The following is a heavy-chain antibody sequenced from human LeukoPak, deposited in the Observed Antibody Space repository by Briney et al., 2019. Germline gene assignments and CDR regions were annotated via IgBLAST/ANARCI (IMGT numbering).Heavy chain of an antibody. Sequence: EASVKVSCKASGYTFTSYDINWVRQTTGQGLEWMGWMNPNSGNTGYAQKFQGRVTMTRNTSISTAYMELSSLRSEDTAVYYCARLCGDCSYHDAFDIWGQGTIVTVSS. J-gene: IGHJ3*02. CDR3: ARLCGDCSYHDAFDI. CDR2: MNPNSGNT. V-gene: IGHV1-8*01. D-gene: IGHD2-21*02. CDR1: GYTFTSYD.